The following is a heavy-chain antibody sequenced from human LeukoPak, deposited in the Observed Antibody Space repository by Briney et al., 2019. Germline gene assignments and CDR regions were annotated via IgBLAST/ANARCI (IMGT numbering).Heavy chain of an antibody. V-gene: IGHV4-34*01. D-gene: IGHD3-3*01. CDR2: INHSGST. J-gene: IGHJ4*02. CDR3: ARGLYDFWSGTLFDY. Sequence: SGTLSLTCAVYGGSFSGYYWSWIRQPPGKGLEWIGEINHSGSTNYNPSLKSLVTISVDTSKNQFSLKLSSVTAADTAVYYCARGLYDFWSGTLFDYWGQGTLVTVSS. CDR1: GGSFSGYY.